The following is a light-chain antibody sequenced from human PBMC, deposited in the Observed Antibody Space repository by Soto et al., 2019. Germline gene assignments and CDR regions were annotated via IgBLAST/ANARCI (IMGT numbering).Light chain of an antibody. CDR1: SSNIGARYD. Sequence: QSVLTQPPSVSGAPGQRVTISCTGSSSNIGARYDVHWYQQLPGTAPKLLIYGNSNRPSGVPERFSGSKSGTSASLAITGLQAEDEADYYCQSYDSSLSVVFGGGTKLTVL. J-gene: IGLJ2*01. CDR3: QSYDSSLSVV. CDR2: GNS. V-gene: IGLV1-40*01.